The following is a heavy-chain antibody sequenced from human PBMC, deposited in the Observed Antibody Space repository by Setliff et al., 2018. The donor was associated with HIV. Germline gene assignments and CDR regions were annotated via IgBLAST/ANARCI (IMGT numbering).Heavy chain of an antibody. V-gene: IGHV1-2*02. J-gene: IGHJ4*02. CDR3: ARVVDRDYDFWSAYEY. CDR2: IIPKSGET. D-gene: IGHD3-3*01. Sequence: GASVKVSCKSSGYTFTAHHIHWVRQAPGQGPEWMGWIIPKSGETSYAEKFRGRVTMTRDTSLSTAYMELSWLTSDDTAVYYCARVVDRDYDFWSAYEYWGQGMLVTVSS. CDR1: GYTFTAHH.